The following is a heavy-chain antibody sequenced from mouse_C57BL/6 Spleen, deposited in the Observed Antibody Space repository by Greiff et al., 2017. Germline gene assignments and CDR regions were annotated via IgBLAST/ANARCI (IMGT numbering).Heavy chain of an antibody. V-gene: IGHV1-50*01. CDR3: AGRGYAMDY. CDR1: GYTFTSYW. Sequence: QVQLQQPGAELVKPGASVKLSCKASGYTFTSYWMQWVKQRPGQGLEWIGEIDPSDSYTNYNQKFKGKATLTVDPSSSTAYMQLSSLTSEDAAVDYCAGRGYAMDYWGQGTSVTVSS. CDR2: IDPSDSYT. J-gene: IGHJ4*01.